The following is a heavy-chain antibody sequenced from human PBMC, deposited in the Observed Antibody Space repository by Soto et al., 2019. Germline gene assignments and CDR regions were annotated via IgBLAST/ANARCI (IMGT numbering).Heavy chain of an antibody. J-gene: IGHJ4*02. CDR1: VCTFRSYG. CDR2: ISQSAGGNT. Sequence: PVGSLRLSCASSVCTFRSYGMMWVRQSPGKGLEWVSAISQSAGGNTYYADSVKGRFTISRDDSKNTLYLQMDSLRPEDTAKYYCEGWNYEYWGQGTQVSVSS. V-gene: IGHV3-23*01. CDR3: EGWNYEY. D-gene: IGHD1-7*01.